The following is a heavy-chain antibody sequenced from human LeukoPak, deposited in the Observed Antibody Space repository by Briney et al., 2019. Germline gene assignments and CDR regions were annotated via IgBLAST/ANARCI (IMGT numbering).Heavy chain of an antibody. Sequence: KPSETLSLTCTVSGGSISTSLYYWGSIRQPPGKGLQRIGSIYYSGTTYYNPSLRSRVTISIDTSKNQFSLKLRSVTAADTAVYYCARLDYYDSKYYFDYWGQGTLVTVSS. V-gene: IGHV4-39*01. D-gene: IGHD3-22*01. J-gene: IGHJ4*02. CDR3: ARLDYYDSKYYFDY. CDR1: GGSISTSLYY. CDR2: IYYSGTT.